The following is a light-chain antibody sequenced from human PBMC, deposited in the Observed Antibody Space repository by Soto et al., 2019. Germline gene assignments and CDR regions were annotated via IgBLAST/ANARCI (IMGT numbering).Light chain of an antibody. V-gene: IGKV3-15*01. CDR2: GAS. Sequence: ELVMTQSPATLSVSPGERATLSCRASQSVSSNLAWYQQKPGQAPRLLIYGASTRATGIPARFSGSGSGTEFTLTISSLQSEDFAVYYCQQYNNLLSTFGGGTKVEIK. CDR3: QQYNNLLST. J-gene: IGKJ4*01. CDR1: QSVSSN.